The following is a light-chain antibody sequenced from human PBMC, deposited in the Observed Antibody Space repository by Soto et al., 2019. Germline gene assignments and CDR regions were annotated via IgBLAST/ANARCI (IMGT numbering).Light chain of an antibody. CDR2: RDS. V-gene: IGLV3-9*01. CDR1: NIGGKN. CDR3: QLWDSSTV. J-gene: IGLJ2*01. Sequence: SYELTQPLSVSVALGQTARITCGGNNIGGKNVHWYQQKPGQAPVLVIYRDSNRPSGIPERFSGANSGNTATLTISRAQAGDEADYYCQLWDSSTVFGGGTKLTVL.